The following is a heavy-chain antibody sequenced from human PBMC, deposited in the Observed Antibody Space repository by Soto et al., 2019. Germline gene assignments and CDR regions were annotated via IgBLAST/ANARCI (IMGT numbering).Heavy chain of an antibody. CDR3: ARDTSSSRYFDY. Sequence: QVQLVESGGGVVQPGTSLRLSCAASGFPFSTQSLHWVRQAPGKGLEWVAVLSHDGRIYYADSVKGRFTISRDNSKNTLYLQMNSLRAEDTAVYYCARDTSSSRYFDYWGQGTLVTVSS. CDR2: LSHDGRI. J-gene: IGHJ4*02. CDR1: GFPFSTQS. D-gene: IGHD6-6*01. V-gene: IGHV3-30-3*01.